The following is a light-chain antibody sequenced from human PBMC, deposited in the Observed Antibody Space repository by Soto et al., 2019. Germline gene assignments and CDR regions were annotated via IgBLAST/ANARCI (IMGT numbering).Light chain of an antibody. J-gene: IGKJ2*01. CDR1: QSVSSSY. CDR3: QQFGNSVYT. Sequence: EIVLTQSPGTLSLSPGESATLSCRASQSVSSSYLAWYQQKPGQAPRLLVYSASTRATGVPDRFSGSGSGTDFTLTISRLEPEDFAVYYCQQFGNSVYTFGQGTNLEMK. V-gene: IGKV3-20*01. CDR2: SAS.